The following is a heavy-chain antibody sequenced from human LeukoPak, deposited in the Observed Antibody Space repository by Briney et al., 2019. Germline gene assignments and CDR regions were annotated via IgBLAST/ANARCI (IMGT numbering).Heavy chain of an antibody. CDR2: ICCDTCNQ. Sequence: GGSLRLSCAASGFTFNRYPMHWVRQAPGKALDWVAMICCDTCNQHYAHSVKGRFTISRDNSKNTLYLQLNSLRAEDTAVYYCATERDSSWTFDSWGQATLVTVSS. V-gene: IGHV3-33*08. J-gene: IGHJ4*02. D-gene: IGHD6-13*01. CDR1: GFTFNRYP. CDR3: ATERDSSWTFDS.